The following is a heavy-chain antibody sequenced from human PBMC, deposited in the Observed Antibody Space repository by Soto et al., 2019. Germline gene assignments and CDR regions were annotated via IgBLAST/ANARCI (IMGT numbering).Heavy chain of an antibody. J-gene: IGHJ6*02. CDR1: GGSFSGYY. CDR2: INHSGST. D-gene: IGHD2-2*01. Sequence: QVQLQQWGAGLLKPSETLSLTCAVYGGSFSGYYWSWIRQPPGKGLEWIGEINHSGSTNYNPSLKSRVTISVDTSKNQFSLKLSSVTAADTAVYYCARGGGQYCSSTSCYECSYYYGMDVWGQGTTVTVSS. CDR3: ARGGGQYCSSTSCYECSYYYGMDV. V-gene: IGHV4-34*01.